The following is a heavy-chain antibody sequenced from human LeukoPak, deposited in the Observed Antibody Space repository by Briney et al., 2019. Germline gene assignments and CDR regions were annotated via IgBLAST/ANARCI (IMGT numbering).Heavy chain of an antibody. V-gene: IGHV5-51*01. CDR2: IYPGDSDT. J-gene: IGHJ5*02. CDR1: GYSFTSYW. Sequence: GESLKISCKGSGYSFTSYWIGWVRQMPGKGLEGMGIIYPGDSDTRYSPSFQGQVTISADKSISTAYLQWSSLKASDTAMYYCARGVFWSGYYNWFDPWGQGTLVTVSS. D-gene: IGHD3-3*01. CDR3: ARGVFWSGYYNWFDP.